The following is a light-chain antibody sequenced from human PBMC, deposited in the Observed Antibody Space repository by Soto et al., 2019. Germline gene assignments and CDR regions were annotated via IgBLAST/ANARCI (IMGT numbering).Light chain of an antibody. CDR1: QSVSSY. V-gene: IGKV3-11*01. CDR2: DAS. J-gene: IGKJ3*01. Sequence: EIVLTQSPATLSLSPGERATLSCRASQSVSSYLAWYQQKPGQAPRLLIYDASNRATGIPARFSGSGSGTDFTLTISSLELEDFAVYYCQQRSNWPLLFTFGPGTKVDIK. CDR3: QQRSNWPLLFT.